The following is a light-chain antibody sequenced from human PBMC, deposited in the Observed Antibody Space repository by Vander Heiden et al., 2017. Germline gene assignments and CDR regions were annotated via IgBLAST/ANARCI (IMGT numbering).Light chain of an antibody. Sequence: DIQITQSPSSLSASVGDRVTIPCRASQSISDYLNWYQQKPGKAPNLLIYAASSLRSGVPSRFSGSGSGTDFALTISSLQPEDFATYYCQQSYSSPFTFGPGTKVDIK. CDR1: QSISDY. J-gene: IGKJ3*01. CDR2: AAS. CDR3: QQSYSSPFT. V-gene: IGKV1-39*01.